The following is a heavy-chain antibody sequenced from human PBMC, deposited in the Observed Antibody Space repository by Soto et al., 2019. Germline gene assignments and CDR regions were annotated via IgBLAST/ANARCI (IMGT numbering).Heavy chain of an antibody. Sequence: ASGKVSCKASGYTFTSYDINWVRQATGQGLEWMGWMNPNSGNTGYAQKFQGRVTMTRNTSISTAYMELSSLRSEDTAVYYCARGLGFLEWYYYDDYWGQGTLVTVSS. CDR3: ARGLGFLEWYYYDDY. CDR1: GYTFTSYD. D-gene: IGHD3-3*02. J-gene: IGHJ4*02. V-gene: IGHV1-8*01. CDR2: MNPNSGNT.